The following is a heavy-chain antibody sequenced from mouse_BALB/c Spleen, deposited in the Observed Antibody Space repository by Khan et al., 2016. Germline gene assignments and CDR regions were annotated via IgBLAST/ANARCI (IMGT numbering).Heavy chain of an antibody. CDR2: IYPGDGDT. CDR1: GYAFSSYW. V-gene: IGHV1-80*01. Sequence: QVQLQQPGAELVRPGSSVKISCKASGYAFSSYWMNWVKQRPGQGLEWIGQIYPGDGDTNYTGKFKGKATLTADKSSSTAYMQLSSLTSEDSAVYFCARGVGPDYWGQGTTLTVSS. J-gene: IGHJ2*01. D-gene: IGHD4-1*01. CDR3: ARGVGPDY.